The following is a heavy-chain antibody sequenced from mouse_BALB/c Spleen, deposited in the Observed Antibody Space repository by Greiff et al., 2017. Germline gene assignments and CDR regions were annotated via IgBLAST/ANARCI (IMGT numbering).Heavy chain of an antibody. V-gene: IGHV1-63*02. CDR1: GYTFTNYW. J-gene: IGHJ2*01. CDR3: ARLILRSFDY. CDR2: IYPGGGYT. Sequence: VMLVESGAELVRPGTSVKISCKASGYTFTNYWLGWVKQRPGHGLEWIGDIYPGGGYTNYNEKFKGKATLTADTSSSTAYMQLSSLTSEDSAVYFCARLILRSFDYWGQGTTLTVSS. D-gene: IGHD1-1*01.